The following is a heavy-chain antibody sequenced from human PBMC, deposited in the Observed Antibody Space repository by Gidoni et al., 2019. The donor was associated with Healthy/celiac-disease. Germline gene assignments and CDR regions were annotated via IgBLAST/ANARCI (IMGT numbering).Heavy chain of an antibody. CDR2: ISYDGSNK. V-gene: IGHV3-30*18. Sequence: QVQLVESGGGVVQPGRSLRLSCAASGFTFSSYGLHWVRQAPGKGLEWVAVISYDGSNKYYADSVKGRFTISRDNSKNTLYLQMNSLRAEDTAVYYCAKERVDYDSSGYYQNWYFDLWGRGTLVTVSS. J-gene: IGHJ2*01. D-gene: IGHD3-22*01. CDR3: AKERVDYDSSGYYQNWYFDL. CDR1: GFTFSSYG.